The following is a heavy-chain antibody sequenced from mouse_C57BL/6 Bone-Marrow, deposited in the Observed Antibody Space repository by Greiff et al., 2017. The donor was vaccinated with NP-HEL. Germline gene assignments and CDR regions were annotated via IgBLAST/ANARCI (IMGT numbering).Heavy chain of an antibody. J-gene: IGHJ2*01. CDR1: GFTFSSYT. CDR3: ARKYYYGSSLDY. Sequence: EVQLVESGGGLVKPGGSLKLSCAASGFTFSSYTMSWVRQTPEKRLEWVATISGGGGNNYYPDSVKGRFTISRDNAKNTLYLQMSSLRSEDTALYYCARKYYYGSSLDYWGQGTTLTVSS. D-gene: IGHD1-1*01. V-gene: IGHV5-9*01. CDR2: ISGGGGNN.